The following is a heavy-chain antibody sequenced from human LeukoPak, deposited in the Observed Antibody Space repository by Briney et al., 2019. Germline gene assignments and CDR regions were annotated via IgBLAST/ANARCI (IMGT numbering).Heavy chain of an antibody. CDR2: ISAYNGNT. Sequence: ASVKVSCKASGYTFTGYYMHWVRQAPGQGLEWMGWISAYNGNTNYAQKLQGRVTMTTDTSTSTAYMELRSLRSDDTAVYYCARVYVAATRAFDYWGQGTLVTVSS. CDR1: GYTFTGYY. V-gene: IGHV1-18*04. J-gene: IGHJ4*02. CDR3: ARVYVAATRAFDY. D-gene: IGHD2-15*01.